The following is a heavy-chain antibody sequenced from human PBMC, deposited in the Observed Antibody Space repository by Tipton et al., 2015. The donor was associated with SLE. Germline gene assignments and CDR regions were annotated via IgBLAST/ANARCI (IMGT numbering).Heavy chain of an antibody. CDR1: GGSFSNNY. Sequence: TLSLTCSVYGGSFSNNYWNWIRQPPGKGLEWIGEITHSGRTNYNPSLKSRVTISVDTSKNQFSLKLSSVTAADTAVYYCARHQRVVVAAYYFDYWGQGTLVTVSS. CDR3: ARHQRVVVAAYYFDY. V-gene: IGHV4-34*01. D-gene: IGHD2-15*01. CDR2: ITHSGRT. J-gene: IGHJ4*02.